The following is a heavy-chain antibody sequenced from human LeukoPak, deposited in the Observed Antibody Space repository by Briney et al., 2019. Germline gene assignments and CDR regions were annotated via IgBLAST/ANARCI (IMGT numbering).Heavy chain of an antibody. D-gene: IGHD6-19*01. V-gene: IGHV5-10-1*01. J-gene: IGHJ4*02. CDR1: GYSFTSYW. CDR3: ARPSSGWYVLDY. CDR2: IDPSVSYT. Sequence: GESLKISCKGSGYSFTSYWISWVRQMPGKGLEWMGRIDPSVSYTNYSPSFQGHVTISADKSISTAYLQWSSLKASDTAMYYCARPSSGWYVLDYWGQGTLVTVSS.